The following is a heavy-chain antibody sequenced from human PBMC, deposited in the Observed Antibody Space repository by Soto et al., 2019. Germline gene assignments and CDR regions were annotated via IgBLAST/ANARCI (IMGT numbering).Heavy chain of an antibody. V-gene: IGHV3-7*03. CDR3: ARVRANDYEIDY. Sequence: GRSLRLPCAASGFTFTGYAMSWVRQVPGKGLRWVANIKRDGSEKYYVDSVKGRFTISRDNADNLVFLDMNSLRVDDTATYYCARVRANDYEIDYWGQGALVTVSS. CDR1: GFTFTGYA. D-gene: IGHD4-17*01. J-gene: IGHJ4*02. CDR2: IKRDGSEK.